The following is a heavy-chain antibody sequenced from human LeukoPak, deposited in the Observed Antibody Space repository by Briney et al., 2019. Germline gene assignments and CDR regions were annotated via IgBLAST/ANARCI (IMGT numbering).Heavy chain of an antibody. CDR1: GYSISSGYY. Sequence: SETMSLTCTVSGYSISSGYYWGWIRQPPGKGLEWIGSIYHSGSTYYNPSLKSRVTISVDTSKNQFSLKLSSVTAADTAVYYCAREYVEENYFDYWGQGTLVTVSS. CDR3: AREYVEENYFDY. J-gene: IGHJ4*02. D-gene: IGHD5-24*01. V-gene: IGHV4-38-2*02. CDR2: IYHSGST.